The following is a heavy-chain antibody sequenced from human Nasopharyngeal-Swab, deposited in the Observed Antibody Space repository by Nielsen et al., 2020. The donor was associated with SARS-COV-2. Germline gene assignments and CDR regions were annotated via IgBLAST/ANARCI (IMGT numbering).Heavy chain of an antibody. J-gene: IGHJ3*02. CDR3: AISGWYYAFDI. Sequence: SETLSLTCTVSGGSINSSSYYWVWIRQPPGKGLEWIGSIYYSGSIYYNPSLESRVTISVDTSKNQFSLKLSSVTAADTAVYYCAISGWYYAFDIWGQGTMVTVSS. V-gene: IGHV4-39*07. D-gene: IGHD6-19*01. CDR1: GGSINSSSYY. CDR2: IYYSGSI.